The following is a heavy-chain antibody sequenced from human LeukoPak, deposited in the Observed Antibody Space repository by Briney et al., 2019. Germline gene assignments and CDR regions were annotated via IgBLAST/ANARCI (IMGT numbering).Heavy chain of an antibody. CDR3: ARDRDWSFDY. D-gene: IGHD3/OR15-3a*01. Sequence: GGSLRLSCADSGITFSGNWMSWVRQAPGKGLEWVAHIKPDGSEKYYVDSVRGRCTISRDNAENSLYLEMNSLRAEDTAVYYCARDRDWSFDYWGQGTLVTVSS. J-gene: IGHJ4*02. CDR1: GITFSGNW. V-gene: IGHV3-7*05. CDR2: IKPDGSEK.